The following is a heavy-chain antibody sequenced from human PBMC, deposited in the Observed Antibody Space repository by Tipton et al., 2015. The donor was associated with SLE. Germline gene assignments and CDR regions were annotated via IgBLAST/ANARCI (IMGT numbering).Heavy chain of an antibody. D-gene: IGHD1-26*01. Sequence: QLVQSGAELKKPGESLKISCQGSGSRFTSHWIGWVRQMPGKGLEWMGIIYLSDSDTRYSPSFQGQVTISGDMSTTTAYLQWNSLKASDTAIYYCARRMGAGTFDAFDIWGQGTMVTVSS. CDR1: GSRFTSHW. J-gene: IGHJ3*02. CDR2: IYLSDSDT. CDR3: ARRMGAGTFDAFDI. V-gene: IGHV5-51*01.